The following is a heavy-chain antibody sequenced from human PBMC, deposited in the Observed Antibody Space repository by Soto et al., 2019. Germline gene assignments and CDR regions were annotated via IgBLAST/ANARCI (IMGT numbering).Heavy chain of an antibody. CDR1: GFTFSGYW. D-gene: IGHD3-3*01. J-gene: IGHJ6*02. Sequence: PGGSLRLSCAASGFTFSGYWMHWVRQAPGKGLVWVSRINSDGSSTSYADSVKGRFTISRDNAKNTLYLQMNSLRAEDTAVYYCARDRRSYDFWATRYYGMDVWGQGTTVTVSS. V-gene: IGHV3-74*01. CDR2: INSDGSST. CDR3: ARDRRSYDFWATRYYGMDV.